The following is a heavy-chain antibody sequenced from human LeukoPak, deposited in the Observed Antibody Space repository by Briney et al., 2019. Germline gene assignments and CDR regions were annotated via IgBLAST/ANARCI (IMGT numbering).Heavy chain of an antibody. CDR2: INHSGST. Sequence: SETLSLTCAVYGGSFSGYYWSWIRQPPGKGLEWIGEINHSGSTNYNPSLKSRVTISVDTSKNQFSLKVSSVTAADTAVYYCARAGYSYLDYWGQGTLVTVSS. D-gene: IGHD5-18*01. CDR1: GGSFSGYY. CDR3: ARAGYSYLDY. V-gene: IGHV4-34*01. J-gene: IGHJ4*02.